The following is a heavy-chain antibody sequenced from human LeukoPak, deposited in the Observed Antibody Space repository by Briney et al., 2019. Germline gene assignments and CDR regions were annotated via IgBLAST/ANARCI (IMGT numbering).Heavy chain of an antibody. V-gene: IGHV4-59*01. Sequence: PSETLSLTCTVSGGSISSYYWSWIRQPPGKGLEYIGYIYYSGYTNYNPSLKSRVTISVDTSKNQFSLKLSSVTAADTAVYYCARETSQKGAYYMDVWGKGTTVTISS. CDR1: GGSISSYY. J-gene: IGHJ6*03. CDR3: ARETSQKGAYYMDV. CDR2: IYYSGYT. D-gene: IGHD3-16*01.